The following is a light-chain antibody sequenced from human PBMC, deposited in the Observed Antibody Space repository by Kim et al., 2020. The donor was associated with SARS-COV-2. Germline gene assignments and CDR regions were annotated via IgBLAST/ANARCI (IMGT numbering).Light chain of an antibody. V-gene: IGLV3-21*01. J-gene: IGLJ2*01. CDR2: YNN. CDR3: QVWDSDTDHVV. Sequence: PGRPATFSSGGNNLVARSVLCYQQKPGQAPVLVMYYNNDRPSGIPERFSASTSGNTATLTISRVEAGDEADYFCQVWDSDTDHVVFGGGTQLTVL. CDR1: NLVARS.